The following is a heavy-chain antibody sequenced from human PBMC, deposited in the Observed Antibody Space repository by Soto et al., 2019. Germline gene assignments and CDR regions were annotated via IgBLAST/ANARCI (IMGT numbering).Heavy chain of an antibody. CDR3: ANDYYRGYSYAHDY. Sequence: QVQLVESGGGVVQPGRSLRLSCAASGFTFSPYGIHWVRQAPGKGLEWVSLISYDESKKFYAESVKGRFTISRDNSKNTVYLQMNSLRGEDTAVYYCANDYYRGYSYAHDYWGQGTLVTVSS. CDR2: ISYDESKK. J-gene: IGHJ4*02. D-gene: IGHD5-18*01. V-gene: IGHV3-30*18. CDR1: GFTFSPYG.